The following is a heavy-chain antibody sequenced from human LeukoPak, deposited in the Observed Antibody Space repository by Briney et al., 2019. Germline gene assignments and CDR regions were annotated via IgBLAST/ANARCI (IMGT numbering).Heavy chain of an antibody. CDR2: MNPNNGHT. CDR1: GYTFTSYD. Sequence: GASVKVSCKASGYTFTSYDINWVRQATGQGLEWMGWMNPNNGHTGYAQKIQGRVTITRNASINTAYMELSSLRSEDTAVYYCASRGGEPAAMPNDAFDMWGQGTMVTVSS. CDR3: ASRGGEPAAMPNDAFDM. D-gene: IGHD2-2*01. V-gene: IGHV1-8*03. J-gene: IGHJ3*02.